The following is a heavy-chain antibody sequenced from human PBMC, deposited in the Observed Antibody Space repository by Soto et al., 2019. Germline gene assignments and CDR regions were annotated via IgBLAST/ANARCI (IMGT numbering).Heavy chain of an antibody. J-gene: IGHJ5*02. V-gene: IGHV3-30*18. Sequence: QLVESGGGVVQPGRSLRLSCAASGFTFSDYAMHWVRQPPGQGLEWVAVISCEGTNKYYADSVKGRFTISRDHSKNELYLQMNSLRAEDTAIYYWAKVVQRAYNYCDPWGQGPLVTVSS. CDR2: ISCEGTNK. CDR1: GFTFSDYA. CDR3: AKVVQRAYNYCDP. D-gene: IGHD1-1*01.